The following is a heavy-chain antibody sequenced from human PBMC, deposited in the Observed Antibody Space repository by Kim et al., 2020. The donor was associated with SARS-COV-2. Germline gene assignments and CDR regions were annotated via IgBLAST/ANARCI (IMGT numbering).Heavy chain of an antibody. CDR3: AREKWLGTKDYYDSSGALDY. J-gene: IGHJ4*02. CDR1: GFTFSSYS. V-gene: IGHV3-21*01. D-gene: IGHD3-22*01. Sequence: GGSLRLSCAASGFTFSSYSMNWVRQAPGKGLEWVSSISSSSSYIYYADSVKGRFTISRDNAKNSLYLQMNSLRAEDTAVYYCAREKWLGTKDYYDSSGALDYWGQGTLVTVSS. CDR2: ISSSSSYI.